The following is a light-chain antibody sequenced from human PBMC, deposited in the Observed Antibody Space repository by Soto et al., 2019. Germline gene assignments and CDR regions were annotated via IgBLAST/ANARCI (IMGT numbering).Light chain of an antibody. CDR1: QSLVYSDGNTY. CDR2: KVS. Sequence: DVVMTQSPLSLPVTLGQPASISCRSSQSLVYSDGNTYLNWFQQRPGQSPRRLIYKVSNRDSGVPDRISGSGSCTDFTLKISRVEAEDVGVYYCVQGTHWPPTFGQGTKVEIK. V-gene: IGKV2-30*01. J-gene: IGKJ1*01. CDR3: VQGTHWPPT.